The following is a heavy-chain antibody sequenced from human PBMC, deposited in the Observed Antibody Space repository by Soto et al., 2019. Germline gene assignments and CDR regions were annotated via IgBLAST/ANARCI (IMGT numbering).Heavy chain of an antibody. CDR1: GFTVSSND. Sequence: GGSLRLSSAASGFTVSSNDRSWVRQAPGKGLEWVSVIYSGGSTYYADSVKGRFTISRHNSKNTLYLQMNSLRAEDTAVYYCARAIVVVPAGVDYYYYYYMDVWGKGTTVTVSS. D-gene: IGHD2-2*01. J-gene: IGHJ6*03. CDR3: ARAIVVVPAGVDYYYYYYMDV. CDR2: IYSGGST. V-gene: IGHV3-53*04.